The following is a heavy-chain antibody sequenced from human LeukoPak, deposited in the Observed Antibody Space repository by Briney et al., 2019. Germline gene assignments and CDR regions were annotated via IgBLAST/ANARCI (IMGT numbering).Heavy chain of an antibody. D-gene: IGHD6-13*01. CDR1: GGSISRYY. CDR2: IYTSGST. Sequence: PSETLSLTCTVSGGSISRYYWSWIRQPAGKGLEWIGRIYTSGSTNYNPSLTSRVTLSVDTSKNQFSLKLRSVTAADTAVYYCARDSIAAAGTGLWGQGTMVTVSS. J-gene: IGHJ3*01. V-gene: IGHV4-4*07. CDR3: ARDSIAAAGTGL.